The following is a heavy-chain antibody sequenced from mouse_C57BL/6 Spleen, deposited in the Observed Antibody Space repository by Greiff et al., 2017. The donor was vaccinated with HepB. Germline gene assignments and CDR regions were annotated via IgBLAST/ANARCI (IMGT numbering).Heavy chain of an antibody. Sequence: VKLQQPGAELVRPGTSVKLSCKASGYTFTSYWMHWVKQRPGQGLEWIGVIDPSDSYTNYNQKFKGKATLTVDTSSSTAYMQLSSLTSEDSAVYYCAREGYYFDYWGQGTTLTVSS. CDR1: GYTFTSYW. V-gene: IGHV1-59*01. J-gene: IGHJ2*01. CDR3: AREGYYFDY. CDR2: IDPSDSYT.